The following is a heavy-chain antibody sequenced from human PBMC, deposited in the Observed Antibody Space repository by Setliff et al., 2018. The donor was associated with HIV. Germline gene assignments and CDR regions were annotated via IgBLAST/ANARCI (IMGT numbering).Heavy chain of an antibody. V-gene: IGHV3-21*01. D-gene: IGHD3-22*01. Sequence: GGSLRLSCAASGFTFSSYSMIWVRQAPGKGLEWVAAIGRDSNYRYYADSVKGRFTISRDNSKNSLSLQMNSLRAEDTAVYYCARRYYYDDSGYYYYYYYYMDVWGKGTTVTVSS. CDR3: ARRYYYDDSGYYYYYYYYMDV. CDR1: GFTFSSYS. CDR2: IGRDSNYR. J-gene: IGHJ6*03.